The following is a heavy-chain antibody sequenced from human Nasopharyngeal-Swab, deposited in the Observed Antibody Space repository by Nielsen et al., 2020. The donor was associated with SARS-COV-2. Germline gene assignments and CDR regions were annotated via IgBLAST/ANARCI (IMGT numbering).Heavy chain of an antibody. V-gene: IGHV4-4*07. J-gene: IGHJ6*02. CDR3: ARPTTLGYYYGMDV. Sequence: RQAPGKGLEWIGRIYTSGSTNYNPSLKSRVTISVDTSRNQFSLKLSFVTAADTAVYYCARPTTLGYYYGMDVWGQGTTVTVSS. D-gene: IGHD1-14*01. CDR2: IYTSGST.